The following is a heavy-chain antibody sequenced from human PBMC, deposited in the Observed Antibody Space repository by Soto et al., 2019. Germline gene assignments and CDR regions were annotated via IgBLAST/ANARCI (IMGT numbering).Heavy chain of an antibody. CDR1: GGTFSSYA. CDR3: ARDLSLHRPFPRAYYYYGMDV. V-gene: IGHV1-69*06. Sequence: SVKVSCKASGGTFSSYAISWVRQAPGQGLEWMGGIIPIFGTANYAQKFQGRVTITADKSTSTAYMELSSLRSEDTAVYYCARDLSLHRPFPRAYYYYGMDVWGQGTTVTVSS. J-gene: IGHJ6*02. CDR2: IIPIFGTA.